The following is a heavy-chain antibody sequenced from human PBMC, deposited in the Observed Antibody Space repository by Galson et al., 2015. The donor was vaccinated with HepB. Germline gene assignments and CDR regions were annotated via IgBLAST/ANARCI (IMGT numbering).Heavy chain of an antibody. CDR3: TTALSTYYDSSGYYGFDY. J-gene: IGHJ4*02. CDR1: GFTFSNAW. Sequence: SLRLSCAASGFTFSNAWMSWVRQAPGKGLEWVGRIKSKTDGGTTDYAAPVKGRFTISRDDSKNTLYLQMNSLKTEDTAVYYCTTALSTYYDSSGYYGFDYWGQGTLVTVSS. V-gene: IGHV3-15*01. D-gene: IGHD3-22*01. CDR2: IKSKTDGGTT.